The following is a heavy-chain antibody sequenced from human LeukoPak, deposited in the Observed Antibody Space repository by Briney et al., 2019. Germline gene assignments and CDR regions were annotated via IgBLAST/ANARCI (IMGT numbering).Heavy chain of an antibody. V-gene: IGHV3-30-3*01. J-gene: IGHJ4*02. CDR2: ISYDGSNK. CDR1: GFTFSSYA. Sequence: PGGSLRLSCAASGFTFSSYAMHWVRQAPGKGLEWVAVISYDGSNKYYADSVKGRFTISRDNSKNTLYLQMNSLRAEDTAVYYCAKDSHYDYVWGSHRQQPRYFDYWGQGTLVTVSS. CDR3: AKDSHYDYVWGSHRQQPRYFDY. D-gene: IGHD3-16*01.